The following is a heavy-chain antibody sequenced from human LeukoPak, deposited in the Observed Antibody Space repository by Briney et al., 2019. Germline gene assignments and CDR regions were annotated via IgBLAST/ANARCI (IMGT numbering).Heavy chain of an antibody. CDR3: ASSGSYYHIGSPPELDY. CDR1: GFTFSSYG. CDR2: IWYDGSNK. J-gene: IGHJ4*02. D-gene: IGHD1-26*01. V-gene: IGHV3-33*01. Sequence: GGSLRLSCAASGFTFSSYGMHWVRQAPGKGLEWVAVIWYDGSNKYYADSVKGRFTISRDNSKNTLYLQMNSLRAEDTAVYYCASSGSYYHIGSPPELDYWGQGTLVTVSS.